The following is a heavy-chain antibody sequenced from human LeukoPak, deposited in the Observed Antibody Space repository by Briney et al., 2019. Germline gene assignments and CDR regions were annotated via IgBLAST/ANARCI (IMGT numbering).Heavy chain of an antibody. J-gene: IGHJ4*02. D-gene: IGHD6-13*01. V-gene: IGHV4-39*01. CDR2: IYYSGST. Sequence: PSETLSLTCTVSGGSISSSSYYWGWIRQPPGKGLEWIGSIYYSGSTYYNPSLKSRVTISVDTSKNQFSLKLSSVTAADTAVYYCARALYSSSWPFDYWGQGTLVTVSS. CDR3: ARALYSSSWPFDY. CDR1: GGSISSSSYY.